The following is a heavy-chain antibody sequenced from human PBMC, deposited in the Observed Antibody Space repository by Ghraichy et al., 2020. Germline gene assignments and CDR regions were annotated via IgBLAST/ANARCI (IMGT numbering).Heavy chain of an antibody. D-gene: IGHD3-10*01. CDR3: ASPHDGSGSYYTDYAFDI. J-gene: IGHJ3*02. CDR2: MNPNSGNT. Sequence: ASVKVSCKASGYTFTSYDINWVRQATGQGLEWMGWMNPNSGNTGYAQKFQGRVTMTRNTSISTAYMELSSLRSEDTAVYYCASPHDGSGSYYTDYAFDIWGQGTMVTVSS. V-gene: IGHV1-8*01. CDR1: GYTFTSYD.